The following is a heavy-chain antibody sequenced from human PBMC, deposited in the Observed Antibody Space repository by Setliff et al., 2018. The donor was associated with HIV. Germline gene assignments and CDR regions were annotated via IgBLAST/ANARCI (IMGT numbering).Heavy chain of an antibody. CDR1: GGSLNNYY. CDR3: ARAQMHRGVVAWSLYYFDY. V-gene: IGHV4-59*01. Sequence: MSLTCIVSGGSLNNYYWNWVRQTPGQVLEWIGYIYENDYTHYTVSLRSRVTISMDTSKNQFSLTLRSVTAADRAIYYCARAQMHRGVVAWSLYYFDYWGQGALVTVSS. J-gene: IGHJ4*02. D-gene: IGHD3-10*01. CDR2: IYENDYT.